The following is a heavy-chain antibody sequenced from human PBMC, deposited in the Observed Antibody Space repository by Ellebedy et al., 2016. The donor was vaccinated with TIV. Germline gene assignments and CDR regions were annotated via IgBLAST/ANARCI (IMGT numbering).Heavy chain of an antibody. J-gene: IGHJ6*03. V-gene: IGHV3-23*01. D-gene: IGHD4-11*01. CDR3: AADYNYYYYYMDV. CDR2: ISHSDGTT. CDR1: GFTFSSYA. Sequence: GGSLRLXCAASGFTFSSYAMSWVRQAPGKGLEWVSTISHSDGTTYYIDSVKGRFTISRDNSKNTLYLQMNSLRAEDTAVYYCAADYNYYYYYMDVWGKGTTVTVSS.